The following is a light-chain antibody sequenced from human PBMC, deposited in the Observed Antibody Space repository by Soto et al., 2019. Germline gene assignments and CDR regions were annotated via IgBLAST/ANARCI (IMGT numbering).Light chain of an antibody. J-gene: IGLJ2*01. CDR2: GNI. CDR1: SSNIGAGHD. Sequence: QPVLTQSPSVSGAPGQRVTISCTGSSSNIGAGHDVHWYQQLPGTAPKLLIYGNINRPSGVPDRFSGSRSGTSASLAITGLQAEDEADYYCQSYGVFGGGTKLTVL. CDR3: QSYGV. V-gene: IGLV1-40*01.